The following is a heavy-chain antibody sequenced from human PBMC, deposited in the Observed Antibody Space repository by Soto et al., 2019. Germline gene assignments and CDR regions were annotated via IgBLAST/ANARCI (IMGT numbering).Heavy chain of an antibody. CDR2: IYSGGVT. CDR1: GFPFSSKY. D-gene: IGHD1-26*01. J-gene: IGHJ4*02. V-gene: IGHV3-53*01. Sequence: GSLSLSCAVSGFPFSSKYMNWVRRAPGKGLEWVSLIYSGGVTYYADSVKGRFTISRDNFKNTLYLQMNSLRAEDTAVYYCARGLVSRGALGVDXWGQGTLVTVSX. CDR3: ARGLVSRGALGVDX.